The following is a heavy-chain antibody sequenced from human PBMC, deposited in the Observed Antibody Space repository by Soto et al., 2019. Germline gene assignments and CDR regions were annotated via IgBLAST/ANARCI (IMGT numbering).Heavy chain of an antibody. CDR3: AGERSALPGARDAMDV. D-gene: IGHD1-26*01. CDR2: IIAIGAYK. V-gene: IGHV3-21*02. J-gene: IGHJ6*02. CDR1: GFNFITYS. Sequence: EVRLVESGGGLVKPGGSLRVSCAAPGFNFITYSMNWFRQAPGKGRRGVSFIIAIGAYKYYADSVRGRFTISRDNAKKSVFLEMNSLTADDTAIYYCAGERSALPGARDAMDVWGQGTTVTVSS.